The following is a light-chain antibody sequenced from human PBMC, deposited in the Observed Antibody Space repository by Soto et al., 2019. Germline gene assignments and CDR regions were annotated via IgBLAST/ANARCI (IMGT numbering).Light chain of an antibody. V-gene: IGKV3-11*01. CDR2: DAS. CDR3: QQRTLWPPLT. Sequence: EIVLTQSPATLSLSPGERATLSCRASQSVTSFLAWYQQKPGQAPRLLIYDASKRATGIPARFSGGGSGTVLTLAISSLEPEDSALYYCQQRTLWPPLTFGGGSKVEIK. J-gene: IGKJ4*01. CDR1: QSVTSF.